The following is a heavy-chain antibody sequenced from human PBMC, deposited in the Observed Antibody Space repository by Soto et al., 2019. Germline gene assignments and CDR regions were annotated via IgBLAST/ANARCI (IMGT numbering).Heavy chain of an antibody. CDR1: GGTFSSYT. Sequence: SVKVSCKASGGTFSSYTISWVRQAPGQGLEWMGRIIPILGIANYAQKFQGRVTITADKSTSTAYMELSSLRSEDTAVYYCAREPIYCSSTSCYRFDYWGQGTLVTVSS. CDR2: IIPILGIA. D-gene: IGHD2-2*01. V-gene: IGHV1-69*04. J-gene: IGHJ4*02. CDR3: AREPIYCSSTSCYRFDY.